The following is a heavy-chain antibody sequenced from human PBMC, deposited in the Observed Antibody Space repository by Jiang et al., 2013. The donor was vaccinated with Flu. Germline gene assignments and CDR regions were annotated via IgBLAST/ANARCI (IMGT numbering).Heavy chain of an antibody. Sequence: GSGLVKPSQTLSLTCIVSGGSISSGNYYWSWFRQPPGKGLEWIGYIYSSGSTYFNTSLKSRVSISLDTSNNRFSLKLSSVTVADAAVYYCVRGRHYDSSAYYYFDLWGQGTLVTVSS. V-gene: IGHV4-30-4*01. CDR2: IYSSGST. CDR1: GGSISSGNYY. J-gene: IGHJ4*02. D-gene: IGHD3-22*01. CDR3: VRGRHYDSSAYYYFDL.